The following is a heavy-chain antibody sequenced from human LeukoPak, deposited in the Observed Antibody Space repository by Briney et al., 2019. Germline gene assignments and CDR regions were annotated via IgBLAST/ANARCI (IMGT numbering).Heavy chain of an antibody. CDR2: INAGNGNT. CDR1: GYTFTSYA. D-gene: IGHD3-3*01. J-gene: IGHJ6*02. Sequence: GASVKVSCKASGYTFTSYAMHWVRQAPGQRLEWMGWINAGNGNTKYSQKFQGRVTITRDTSASTAYMELSSLRSEDTAVYYCARDDVTIFGVANYYYYYGKDVWGQGTTVTVSS. V-gene: IGHV1-3*01. CDR3: ARDDVTIFGVANYYYYYGKDV.